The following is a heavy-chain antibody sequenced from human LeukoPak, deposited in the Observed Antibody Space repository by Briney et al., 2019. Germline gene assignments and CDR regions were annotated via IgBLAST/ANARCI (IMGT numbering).Heavy chain of an antibody. V-gene: IGHV1-18*01. J-gene: IGHJ4*02. CDR3: ARQGYGGHSRGAADY. D-gene: IGHD4-23*01. Sequence: ASVKVSCKASGYTFTSHVINWVRQAPGQGLEWMGWISANNGNRNYALKLQDRVSMTTDTSTSTAYMELRSLRSDDTAVYYCARQGYGGHSRGAADYWGQGTLVTVSS. CDR2: ISANNGNR. CDR1: GYTFTSHV.